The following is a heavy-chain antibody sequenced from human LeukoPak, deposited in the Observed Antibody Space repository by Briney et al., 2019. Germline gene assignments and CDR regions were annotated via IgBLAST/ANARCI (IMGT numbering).Heavy chain of an antibody. Sequence: SETLSLTCTVSGGSISSYYWSWIRQPPGKGLEWIGYIYYSGSTNYNPSLKSGVTISVDTSKNQFSLKLSSVTAADTAVYYCARKTTVTTEYAFDIWGQGTMVTVSS. D-gene: IGHD4-17*01. CDR3: ARKTTVTTEYAFDI. CDR2: IYYSGST. V-gene: IGHV4-59*08. CDR1: GGSISSYY. J-gene: IGHJ3*02.